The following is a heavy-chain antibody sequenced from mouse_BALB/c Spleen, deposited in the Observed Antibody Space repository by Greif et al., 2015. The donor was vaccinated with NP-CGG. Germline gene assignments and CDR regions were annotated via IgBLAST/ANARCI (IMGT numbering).Heavy chain of an antibody. CDR3: ARSGAGLYAMDY. CDR1: GYAFSSYW. J-gene: IGHJ4*01. CDR2: IYPGDGDT. Sequence: VKLVESGAELVRPGSSVKISCKASGYAFSSYWMNWVKQRPGQGLEWIGQIYPGDGDTNYNGKFKGKATLTADKSSSTAYMQLSSLTSEDSAVYFCARSGAGLYAMDYWGQGTSVTVSS. V-gene: IGHV1-80*01. D-gene: IGHD3-1*01.